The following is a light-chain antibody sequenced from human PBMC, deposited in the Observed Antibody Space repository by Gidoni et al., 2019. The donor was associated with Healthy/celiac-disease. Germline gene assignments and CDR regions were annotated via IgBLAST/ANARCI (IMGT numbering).Light chain of an antibody. CDR2: SNN. V-gene: IGLV1-44*01. CDR1: SSKHGSNT. CDR3: AAWDDSLNGYV. Sequence: QSVLTHPPSASGTPGHRVTISCSGTSSKHGSNTVNWYQQHPGKAPKRLIYSNNQRPSGVPDRFSGSKSGTSASLAISGLQSEDEADYYCAAWDDSLNGYVFGTGTKVTVL. J-gene: IGLJ1*01.